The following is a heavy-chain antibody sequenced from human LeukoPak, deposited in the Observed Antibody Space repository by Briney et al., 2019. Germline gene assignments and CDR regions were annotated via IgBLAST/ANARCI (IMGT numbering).Heavy chain of an antibody. J-gene: IGHJ4*02. CDR1: GGSFSGYY. Sequence: SETLSLTCAVYGGSFSGYYWSWIRQPPGKGLEWIGEINHSGSTNYNPSLKSRVTISVDTSKNQFSLKLSSVTAADTAVYYCARGPVNYDFWGGYASGSFDYWGQGTLVTISS. V-gene: IGHV4-34*01. CDR3: ARGPVNYDFWGGYASGSFDY. D-gene: IGHD3-3*01. CDR2: INHSGST.